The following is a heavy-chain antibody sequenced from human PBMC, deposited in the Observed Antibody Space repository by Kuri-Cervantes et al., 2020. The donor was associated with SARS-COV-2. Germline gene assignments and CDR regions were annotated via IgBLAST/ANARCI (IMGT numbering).Heavy chain of an antibody. CDR2: ISSSGSTI. J-gene: IGHJ4*02. D-gene: IGHD4-11*01. CDR3: ARVTSAYTNYGYYFDY. V-gene: IGHV3-11*01. CDR1: GFTFSDYY. Sequence: GESLKISCAASGFTFSDYYMSWIRQAPGKGLEWVSYISSSGSTIYYADSAKGRFTISRDNAENSLYLQMNSLRAEDTAVYYCARVTSAYTNYGYYFDYWGQGTLVTVSS.